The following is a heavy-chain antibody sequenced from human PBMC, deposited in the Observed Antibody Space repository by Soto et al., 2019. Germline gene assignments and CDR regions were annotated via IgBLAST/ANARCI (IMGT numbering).Heavy chain of an antibody. CDR1: GYTFTSYA. V-gene: IGHV1-3*01. CDR2: INAGNGNT. J-gene: IGHJ4*02. D-gene: IGHD2-15*01. Sequence: QVQLVQSGAEVKKPGASVKVSCKASGYTFTSYAMHWVRQAPGQRLDWMGWINAGNGNTKYSQKFQGRVTITRDTSASTAYMELSSLRSEATAVYYCARGPGGPDGPGDYWGQGTLVTVSS. CDR3: ARGPGGPDGPGDY.